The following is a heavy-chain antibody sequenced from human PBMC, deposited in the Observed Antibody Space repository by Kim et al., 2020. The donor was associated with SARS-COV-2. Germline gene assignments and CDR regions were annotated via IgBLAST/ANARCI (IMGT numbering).Heavy chain of an antibody. V-gene: IGHV1-69*13. CDR3: AGGGGDYDSSGYYHHWYFDP. CDR2: IIPIFGTE. CDR1: GGTFSSYA. D-gene: IGHD3-22*01. Sequence: SVKVSCKASGGTFSSYAISWVRQAPGQGLEWMGGIIPIFGTENYAQKFQGRVTITADETTSTAYMGRSSLRSEDTAVYYCAGGGGDYDSSGYYHHWYFDPWGRGTLVTVSS. J-gene: IGHJ2*01.